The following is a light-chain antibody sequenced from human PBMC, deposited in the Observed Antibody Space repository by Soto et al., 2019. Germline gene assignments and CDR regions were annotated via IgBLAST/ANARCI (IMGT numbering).Light chain of an antibody. CDR1: QSFSDY. J-gene: IGKJ4*01. CDR2: DAS. CDR3: QQRGTWPLA. Sequence: VLTQSPATLSLSPGEGATLSCRASQSFSDYFAWYQQKPGQAPRLLIYDASNRASGIPARFSGSGSGTDFTLTISSLEPEDFAVYYCQQRGTWPLAFGGGTRVEIK. V-gene: IGKV3-11*01.